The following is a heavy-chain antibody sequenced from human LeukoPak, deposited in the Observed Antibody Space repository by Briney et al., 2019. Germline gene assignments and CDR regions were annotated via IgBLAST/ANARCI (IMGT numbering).Heavy chain of an antibody. CDR1: GFSFSSYG. J-gene: IGHJ4*02. V-gene: IGHV3-30*18. CDR3: AKAVVPVISQHYFDY. D-gene: IGHD3-22*01. CDR2: ISYDGSNK. Sequence: PGGSLRLSCAASGFSFSSYGMHWVRQAPGKGLGWVAVISYDGSNKYYADSVKGRFTISRDNSKNTLYLRMTSLRAEDTAVYYCAKAVVPVISQHYFDYWGQGTLVTVSS.